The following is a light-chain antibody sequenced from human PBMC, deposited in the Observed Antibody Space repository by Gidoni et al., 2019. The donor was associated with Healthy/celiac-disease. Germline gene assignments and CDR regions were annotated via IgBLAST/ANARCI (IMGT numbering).Light chain of an antibody. CDR3: QQHSNWPFT. CDR2: DAS. CDR1: QSVSSY. J-gene: IGKJ4*01. V-gene: IGKV3-11*01. Sequence: EIVFTQSPATVSFSTGERATLSCRASQSVSSYLAWYQQKPGQAPRLLIYDASNRATGIPARFSGSGSGTDLTLTISSLEPEDFAVYYCQQHSNWPFTFGGGTKVEIK.